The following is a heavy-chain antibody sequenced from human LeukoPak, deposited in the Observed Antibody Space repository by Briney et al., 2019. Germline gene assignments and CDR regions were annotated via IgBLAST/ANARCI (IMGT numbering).Heavy chain of an antibody. D-gene: IGHD3-16*01. CDR3: ARELGGYYFDY. CDR1: GFTFSSYE. J-gene: IGHJ4*02. Sequence: GGSLRLSCAASGFTFSSYEMNWVRQAPGKGLEWVSYISSSGSTIYYADSVKGRFTISRDNAKNSLYLQMNSLRAEDTAVYYCARELGGYYFDYWGQGTLVTVSS. CDR2: ISSSGSTI. V-gene: IGHV3-48*03.